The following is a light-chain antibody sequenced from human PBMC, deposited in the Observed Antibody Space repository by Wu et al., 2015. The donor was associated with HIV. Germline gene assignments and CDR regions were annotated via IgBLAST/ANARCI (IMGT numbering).Light chain of an antibody. J-gene: IGKJ3*01. CDR2: DAS. V-gene: IGKV1D-13*01. CDR1: QGIGNS. CDR3: QQINNYPFA. Sequence: AIELTQSPSSLSASVGDRVTITCRASQGIGNSLAWYQQEPGKAPKVLIYDASTLQSGVPSRFSGSGSGTEFTLSINSLQPEDFATYYCQQINNYPFAFGPGTKVDIK.